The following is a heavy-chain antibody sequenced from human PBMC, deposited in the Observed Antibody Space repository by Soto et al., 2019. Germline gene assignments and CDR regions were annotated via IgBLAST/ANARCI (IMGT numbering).Heavy chain of an antibody. D-gene: IGHD6-13*01. Sequence: QVQVVQSGIEVKKPDSSVKVSCKASGATFNNYGISWVRQAPGQGLEWLGGSIPLFNMLSHAQKFQGRVTLTADKSTNTAYLELTSLRSEDTATYYCARARITPAGTRRYYLNGMDVWGHGTTVTVSS. CDR1: GATFNNYG. V-gene: IGHV1-69*17. J-gene: IGHJ6*02. CDR3: ARARITPAGTRRYYLNGMDV. CDR2: SIPLFNML.